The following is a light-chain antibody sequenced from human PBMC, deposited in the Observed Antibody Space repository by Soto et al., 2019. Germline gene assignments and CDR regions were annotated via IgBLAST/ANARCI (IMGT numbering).Light chain of an antibody. V-gene: IGLV2-8*01. CDR2: EDT. Sequence: QSALTQPPSASGSLGQSVTISCTGTSSDVGGYNYVSWHQQHPGKAPKVMIDEDTKRPSGVPDRFSGAKSGNTATLTVSGLQAEDEADYYCSSFAGGGNLVVLGGGTKLTVL. J-gene: IGLJ2*01. CDR3: SSFAGGGNLVV. CDR1: SSDVGGYNY.